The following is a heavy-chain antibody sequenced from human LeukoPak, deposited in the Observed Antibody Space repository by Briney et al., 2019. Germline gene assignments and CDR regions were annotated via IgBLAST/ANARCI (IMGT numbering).Heavy chain of an antibody. D-gene: IGHD2-15*01. CDR1: GDSISSYY. J-gene: IGHJ6*03. CDR2: IYYTGST. V-gene: IGHV4-59*12. Sequence: SETLSLTCTVSGDSISSYYWSWIRQPPGKGLEWIGYIYYTGSTYYNPSLKSRVTISVDTSKNQFSLKLSSVTAADTAVYYCARGYCSGGSCYSYYYYNYMDVWGKGTTVTVSS. CDR3: ARGYCSGGSCYSYYYYNYMDV.